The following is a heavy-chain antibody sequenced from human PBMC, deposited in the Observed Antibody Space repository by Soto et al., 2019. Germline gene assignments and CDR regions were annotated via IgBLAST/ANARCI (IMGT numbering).Heavy chain of an antibody. Sequence: SVKVSCKASGGTFSSYAISWVRQAPGQGLEWMGGIIPIFGTANYAQKFQGRVTITADESTSTAYMELSSLRSEDTAVYYCARIPGGGYNRDFDYWGQGTLVTVSS. CDR2: IIPIFGTA. CDR1: GGTFSSYA. V-gene: IGHV1-69*13. CDR3: ARIPGGGYNRDFDY. D-gene: IGHD5-12*01. J-gene: IGHJ4*02.